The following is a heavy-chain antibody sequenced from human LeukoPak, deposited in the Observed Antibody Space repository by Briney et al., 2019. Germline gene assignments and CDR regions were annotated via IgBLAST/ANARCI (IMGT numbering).Heavy chain of an antibody. CDR2: IYYSGST. CDR3: ASGLYYDILTGPAFDI. V-gene: IGHV4-31*03. D-gene: IGHD3-9*01. J-gene: IGHJ3*02. CDR1: GGSISSGGYY. Sequence: SQTLSLTSTVSGGSISSGGYYWSWIRQHPGKGLEWIGYIYYSGSTYYNPSLKSRVTISVDTSKNQFSLKLSSVTAADTAVYYCASGLYYDILTGPAFDIWGQGTMVTVSS.